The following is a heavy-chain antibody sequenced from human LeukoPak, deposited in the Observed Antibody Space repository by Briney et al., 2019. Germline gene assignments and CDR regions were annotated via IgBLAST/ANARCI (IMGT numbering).Heavy chain of an antibody. CDR3: AKYLHSYRYTGGFDY. CDR1: GFTFSSYG. CDR2: ISYDGSNK. J-gene: IGHJ4*02. V-gene: IGHV3-30*18. D-gene: IGHD3-16*02. Sequence: GGSLRLSCAASGFTFSSYGMHWFRQAPGKGLEWVAVISYDGSNKYYADSVKGRFTISRDNSKNTLYLQMNSLRAEDTAVYYCAKYLHSYRYTGGFDYWGQGTLVTVSS.